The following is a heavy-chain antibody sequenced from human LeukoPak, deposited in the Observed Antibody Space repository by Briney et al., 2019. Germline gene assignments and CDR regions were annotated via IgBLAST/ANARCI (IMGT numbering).Heavy chain of an antibody. CDR2: IYYSGST. V-gene: IGHV4-31*03. J-gene: IGHJ4*01. CDR1: GGSISRVGYY. Sequence: SETLSLTCTVSGGSISRVGYYWSWSRQHPGKGLEWIGHIYYSGSTYYKPSLKSRVTISVDPSKKHLSLRLNSVTAADAAVYYCARGVGSSTSCHFDYWGHGIVVTVSS. CDR3: ARGVGSSTSCHFDY. D-gene: IGHD2-2*01.